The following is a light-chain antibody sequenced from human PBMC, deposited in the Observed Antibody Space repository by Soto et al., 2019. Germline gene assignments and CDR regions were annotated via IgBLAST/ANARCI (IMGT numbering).Light chain of an antibody. CDR3: CSYTTSNTRQIV. J-gene: IGLJ1*01. CDR1: SSDVGGYNY. CDR2: DVS. Sequence: QSVLTQPASVSGSPGPSITISCTGTSSDVGGYNYVSWYQQQPGKAPKFMIYDVSNRPSGVSNRFSGSKSGNTASLTISGLQAEDEADYYCCSYTTSNTRQIVFGTGTKVTVL. V-gene: IGLV2-14*01.